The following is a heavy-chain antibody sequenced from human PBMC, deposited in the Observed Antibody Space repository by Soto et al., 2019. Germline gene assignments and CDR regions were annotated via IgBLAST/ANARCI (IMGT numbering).Heavy chain of an antibody. Sequence: QVQLVQSGAEVKKPGSSAKVSCKASGGTFSSYRINWVRQAPGQGLEWVGGIVPIRRTADYAQRFLGRVSITADESARTSYMELRSLRPQDTGVYYCVRDSGAKLSSSWGQGTLVTVSS. CDR2: IVPIRRTA. CDR3: VRDSGAKLSSS. V-gene: IGHV1-69*01. D-gene: IGHD2-2*01. J-gene: IGHJ4*02. CDR1: GGTFSSYR.